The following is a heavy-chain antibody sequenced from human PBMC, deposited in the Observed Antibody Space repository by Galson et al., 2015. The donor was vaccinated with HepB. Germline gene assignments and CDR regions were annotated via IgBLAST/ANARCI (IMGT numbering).Heavy chain of an antibody. CDR2: ISSSSSYI. CDR1: GFTFSSYS. J-gene: IGHJ4*02. Sequence: SLRLSCAASGFTFSSYSMNWVRQAPGKGLEWVSSISSSSSYIYYADSVKGRFTISRDNAKNSLYLQMNSLRAEDTAVYYCASEYYGSGSYSDYWGQGTLVTVSS. CDR3: ASEYYGSGSYSDY. V-gene: IGHV3-21*01. D-gene: IGHD3-10*01.